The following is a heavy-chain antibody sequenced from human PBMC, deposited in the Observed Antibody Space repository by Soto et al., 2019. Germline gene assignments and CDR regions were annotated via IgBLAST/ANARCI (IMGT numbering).Heavy chain of an antibody. CDR1: GASVSSNSAT. V-gene: IGHV6-1*01. J-gene: IGHJ6*01. D-gene: IGHD3-3*01. Sequence: SQTLSLTCAISGASVSSNSATWNWIRQSPSRGLEWLGRTYYRSKWYNDYAVSVKSRITINPDTSKNQFSLQLNSVTPEDTAVYYWARDISPQVLQFWEWPLKHYGMDVWGQGTTVTVSS. CDR2: TYYRSKWYN. CDR3: ARDISPQVLQFWEWPLKHYGMDV.